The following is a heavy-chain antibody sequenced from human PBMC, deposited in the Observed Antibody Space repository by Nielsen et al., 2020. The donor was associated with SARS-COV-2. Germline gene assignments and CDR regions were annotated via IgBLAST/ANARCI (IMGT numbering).Heavy chain of an antibody. J-gene: IGHJ6*02. Sequence: LKISCAASGFTFSNFAMNWVRQAPGKGLEWVSTIGVSGGGTYYADSLKGRFTISRDNSKNTLYLQMNSLGADDTAIYYCTRRVAGGTMDVWGQGTTVTVSS. CDR1: GFTFSNFA. CDR2: IGVSGGGT. CDR3: TRRVAGGTMDV. D-gene: IGHD6-19*01. V-gene: IGHV3-23*01.